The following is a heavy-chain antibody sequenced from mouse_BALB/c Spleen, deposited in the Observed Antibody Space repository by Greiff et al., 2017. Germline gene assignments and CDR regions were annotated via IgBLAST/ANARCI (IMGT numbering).Heavy chain of an antibody. Sequence: EVMLVESGPGLVKPSQSLSLTCTVTGYSITSDYAWNWIRQFPGNKLEWMGYISYSGSTSYNPSLKSRISITRDTSKNQFFLQLNSVTTEDTATYYCAREGTGPYFDYWGQGTTLTVSS. J-gene: IGHJ2*01. CDR1: GYSITSDYA. V-gene: IGHV3-2*02. CDR3: AREGTGPYFDY. D-gene: IGHD4-1*01. CDR2: ISYSGST.